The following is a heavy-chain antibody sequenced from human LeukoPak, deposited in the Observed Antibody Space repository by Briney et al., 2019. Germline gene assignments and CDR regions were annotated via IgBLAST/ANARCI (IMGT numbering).Heavy chain of an antibody. CDR2: ISVCNGNT. CDR1: GGTFSSYA. D-gene: IGHD3-9*01. Sequence: ASVKVSCKASGGTFSSYAISWVRQAPGQGLEWLGRISVCNGNTNYAQKLQGRVTMTTDTSTSTAYMELRSLRSDDTAVYYCARMILLLGDVLTVPPRGFDYWGQGTLVTVSS. J-gene: IGHJ4*02. V-gene: IGHV1-18*01. CDR3: ARMILLLGDVLTVPPRGFDY.